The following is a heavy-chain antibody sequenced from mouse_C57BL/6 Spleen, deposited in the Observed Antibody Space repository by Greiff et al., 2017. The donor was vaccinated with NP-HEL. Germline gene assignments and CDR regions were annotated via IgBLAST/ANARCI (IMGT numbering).Heavy chain of an antibody. CDR3: ARVGPIYYDYYFDY. V-gene: IGHV1-55*01. Sequence: QVQLQQSGAELVKPGASVKMSCKASGYTFTSYWITWVKQRPGQGLEWIGDIYPGSGSTNYNEKFKSKATLTVDTSSSTAYMKLSSLTSEDSAVYYCARVGPIYYDYYFDYWGQGTTLTVSS. J-gene: IGHJ2*01. CDR1: GYTFTSYW. CDR2: IYPGSGST. D-gene: IGHD2-4*01.